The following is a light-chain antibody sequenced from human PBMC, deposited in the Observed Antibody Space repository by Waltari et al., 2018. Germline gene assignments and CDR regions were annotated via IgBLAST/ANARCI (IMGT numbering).Light chain of an antibody. J-gene: IGLJ2*01. CDR2: DVS. CDR3: SSDTTTNIVV. V-gene: IGLV2-14*03. CDR1: SSDIGAYNF. Sequence: QSALTQPASVSGSPGQSITISCTGSSSDIGAYNFVSWYQQHPGKAPQLMIYDVSKRPSGVSNRFSGSKSGNTASLTIYGLQVEDEADYFCSSDTTTNIVVFGGGTELTVL.